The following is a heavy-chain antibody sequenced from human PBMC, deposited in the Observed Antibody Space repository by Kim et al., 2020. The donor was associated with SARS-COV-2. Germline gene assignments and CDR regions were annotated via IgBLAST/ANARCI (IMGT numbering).Heavy chain of an antibody. J-gene: IGHJ1*01. Sequence: GGSLRLSCEASGFTFSRYSMNWVRQTPGKGLEWVSSISKDSDYIYYADSVKGRFTISRDNAKNSLYLQMNGLRADDTAMYYCARDSYTLVVVADFQYWGLGTRVTVSS. CDR1: GFTFSRYS. D-gene: IGHD2-15*01. CDR3: ARDSYTLVVVADFQY. CDR2: ISKDSDYI. V-gene: IGHV3-21*04.